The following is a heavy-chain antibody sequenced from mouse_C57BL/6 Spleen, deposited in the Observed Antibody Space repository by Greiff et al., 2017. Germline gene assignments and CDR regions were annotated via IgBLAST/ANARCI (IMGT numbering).Heavy chain of an antibody. Sequence: VQLQQSGAELAKPGASVKLSCKASGYTFTGYGMHWVKQRPGPVLEGIGYINPSSGYIKYNQKIKDKATLTAEKSSSTAYRQLSSLTAEDSAVYSCAREGYLDYWGQGTTLTVSS. J-gene: IGHJ2*01. CDR1: GYTFTGYG. CDR2: INPSSGYI. V-gene: IGHV1-7*01. CDR3: AREGYLDY.